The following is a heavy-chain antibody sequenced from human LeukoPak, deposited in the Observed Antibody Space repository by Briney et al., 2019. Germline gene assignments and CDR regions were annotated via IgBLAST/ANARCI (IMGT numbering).Heavy chain of an antibody. V-gene: IGHV4-34*01. CDR1: GGSFSGYY. CDR3: ARDSGWLGSYYYGMDV. D-gene: IGHD6-19*01. Sequence: SETLSLTCAVYGGSFSGYYWSWIRQPPGKGPEWIGEINHSGSTNYNPSLKSRVTISVDTSKNQFSLKLSSVTAADTAVYYCARDSGWLGSYYYGMDVWGQGTTVTVSS. CDR2: INHSGST. J-gene: IGHJ6*02.